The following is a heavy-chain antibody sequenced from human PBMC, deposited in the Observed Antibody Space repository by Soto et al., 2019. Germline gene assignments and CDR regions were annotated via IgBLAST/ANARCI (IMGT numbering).Heavy chain of an antibody. D-gene: IGHD3-3*01. CDR1: GGSISSYY. Sequence: QVQLQESGPGLVKPSETLSLTCTVSGGSISSYYWSWIRQPPGKGLEWIGYIYYSGSTNYNPSLKSRANISVDTSKNPFSLKLSSVTAADTDVYYCARHGTIDGVVLYYYYYMDVRGKGTTVTVSS. CDR3: ARHGTIDGVVLYYYYYMDV. J-gene: IGHJ6*03. CDR2: IYYSGST. V-gene: IGHV4-59*08.